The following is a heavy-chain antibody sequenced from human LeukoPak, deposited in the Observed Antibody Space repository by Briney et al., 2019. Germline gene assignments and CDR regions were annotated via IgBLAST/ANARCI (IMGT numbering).Heavy chain of an antibody. Sequence: GASVKVSCKASGYTFTGYYIHWVRQAPGQGLEWMGWINPNSGGTSYAQKFQGRVTMTRDTSISTVCMELNRLRSDDTAVFYCARGSGGPPQVLDYWGQGTLVTVSS. D-gene: IGHD3-3*01. CDR1: GYTFTGYY. CDR3: ARGSGGPPQVLDY. J-gene: IGHJ4*02. V-gene: IGHV1-2*02. CDR2: INPNSGGT.